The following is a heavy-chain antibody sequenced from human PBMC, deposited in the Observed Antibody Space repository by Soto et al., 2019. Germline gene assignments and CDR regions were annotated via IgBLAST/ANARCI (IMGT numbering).Heavy chain of an antibody. V-gene: IGHV1-18*01. CDR3: ATDGFYDFWCGGNWFGP. Sequence: ASVKVSCKASGYTFTSYGISWVRQAPGQGLEWMGWSSEYSGNTNYGRKLQGRCTMTTDTYTRTAYMERRSLRSKNTAVYQCATDGFYDFWCGGNWFGPWGQESLVTASS. J-gene: IGHJ5*02. CDR1: GYTFTSYG. D-gene: IGHD3-3*01. CDR2: SSEYSGNT.